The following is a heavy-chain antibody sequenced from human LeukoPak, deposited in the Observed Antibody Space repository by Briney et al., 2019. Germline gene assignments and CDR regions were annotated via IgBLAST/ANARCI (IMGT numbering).Heavy chain of an antibody. V-gene: IGHV4-34*01. Sequence: SETLSLTCAVYGGSFSGYYRSWIRQPPGKGLEWIGEINHSGSTNYNPSLKSRVTISVDTSKNQFSLKLSSVTAADTAVYYCARGRGYSSGQTFDYWGQGTLVTVSS. J-gene: IGHJ4*02. CDR1: GGSFSGYY. CDR3: ARGRGYSSGQTFDY. D-gene: IGHD6-19*01. CDR2: INHSGST.